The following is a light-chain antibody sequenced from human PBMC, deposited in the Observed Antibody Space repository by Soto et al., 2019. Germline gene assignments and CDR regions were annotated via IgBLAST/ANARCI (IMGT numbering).Light chain of an antibody. CDR3: QQYGNLPLT. CDR1: QTITT. CDR2: RVS. Sequence: EIVLTQSPGTLSLSPGERATLSCRASQTITTLAWYQRKPGQAPRRLIYRVSSRATGVPDRFSGSGSGTDYTLTISRLEPEDFAVYYCQQYGNLPLTFGGGTKVEIK. V-gene: IGKV3-20*01. J-gene: IGKJ4*01.